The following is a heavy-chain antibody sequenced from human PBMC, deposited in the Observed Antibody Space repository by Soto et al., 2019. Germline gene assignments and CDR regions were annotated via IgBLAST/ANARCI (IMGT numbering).Heavy chain of an antibody. D-gene: IGHD6-6*01. CDR1: GYTFTSYY. Sequence: QVPLVQSGAEVKKPGASVKVSCKASGYTFTSYYMHWVRQAPGQGLEWMGIINPSGGSTSYAQKFQGRVTMTRDTSTSTVYMELSSLRSEDTDVSYCARGELVEQLDRGGNFDYWGQGTMVTVSS. CDR2: INPSGGST. CDR3: ARGELVEQLDRGGNFDY. J-gene: IGHJ4*02. V-gene: IGHV1-46*01.